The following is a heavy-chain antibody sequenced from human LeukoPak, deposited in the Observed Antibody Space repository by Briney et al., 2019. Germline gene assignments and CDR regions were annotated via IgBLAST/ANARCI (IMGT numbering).Heavy chain of an antibody. CDR1: GSALSSHW. V-gene: IGHV3-7*03. J-gene: IGHJ6*02. CDR3: ARNNGMDV. CDR2: VNRDGSET. Sequence: GGSLRLSCADSGSALSSHWMTWVRQVPGRGPEWVANVNRDGSETYYLDSVKGRFTISKDNAKNSLYLQMNSLRAEDTALYHCARNNGMDVWGQGTTVIVSS.